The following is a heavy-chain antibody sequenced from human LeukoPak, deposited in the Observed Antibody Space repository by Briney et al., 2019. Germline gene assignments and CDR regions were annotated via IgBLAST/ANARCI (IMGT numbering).Heavy chain of an antibody. Sequence: GSLRLSCAASGFTFSDYYMSWIRQPPGKGLEWIGEINHRGSTNYNPSLKSRVTISVDTSKNQFSLKLSSVTAADTAVYYCARAKHDYDFWSGYNRPFYYYYYMDVWGKGTTVTVSS. J-gene: IGHJ6*03. D-gene: IGHD3-3*01. CDR3: ARAKHDYDFWSGYNRPFYYYYYMDV. V-gene: IGHV4-34*01. CDR1: GFTFSDYY. CDR2: INHRGST.